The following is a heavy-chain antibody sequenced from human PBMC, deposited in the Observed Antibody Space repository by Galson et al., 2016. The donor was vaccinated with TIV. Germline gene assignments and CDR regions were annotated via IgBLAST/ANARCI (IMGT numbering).Heavy chain of an antibody. Sequence: ETLSLTCTVSGDFINSGSSYWVWIRQPLGKGLEWIGSIYHSGTTFYNPSLKSRVVLSVDTYTSQFYLELNSVTAADTALYYCARQTRFMEWQSINWFDPWGQGSLVTVSS. J-gene: IGHJ5*02. CDR3: ARQTRFMEWQSINWFDP. CDR2: IYHSGTT. D-gene: IGHD3-3*01. CDR1: GDFINSGSSY. V-gene: IGHV4-39*01.